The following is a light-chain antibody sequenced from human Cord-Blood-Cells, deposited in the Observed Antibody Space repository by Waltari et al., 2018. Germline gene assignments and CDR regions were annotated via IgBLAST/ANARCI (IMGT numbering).Light chain of an antibody. Sequence: DIHMTQFPTTLSASVGDRVTITCRASQSISSWLAWYQQKPGKAPKLLIYDASSLESGVPSRFIGSGSGTEFTLTISSLQPDDFATYYCQQYNSYSPYTFGQGTKLEIK. CDR2: DAS. V-gene: IGKV1-5*01. CDR1: QSISSW. J-gene: IGKJ2*01. CDR3: QQYNSYSPYT.